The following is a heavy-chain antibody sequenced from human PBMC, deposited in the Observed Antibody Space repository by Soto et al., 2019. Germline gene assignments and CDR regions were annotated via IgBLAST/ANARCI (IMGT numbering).Heavy chain of an antibody. J-gene: IGHJ4*02. V-gene: IGHV4-34*01. D-gene: IGHD3-22*01. Sequence: SETLSLTCAVYGGSFSGYYWSWIRQPPGKGLEWIGEINHSGSTNYNPSLKSRVTISVDTSKNQFSLKLSSVTAADTAVYYCARAYYYDSSGYPSRKYYFDYWGQGTLVTVSS. CDR2: INHSGST. CDR3: ARAYYYDSSGYPSRKYYFDY. CDR1: GGSFSGYY.